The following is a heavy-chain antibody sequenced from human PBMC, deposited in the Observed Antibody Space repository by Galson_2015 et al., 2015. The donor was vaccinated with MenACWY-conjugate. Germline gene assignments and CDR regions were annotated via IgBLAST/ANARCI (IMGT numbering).Heavy chain of an antibody. CDR3: AIGRGSYSGAKPFDY. V-gene: IGHV3-30*04. CDR2: ISYDGSNK. D-gene: IGHD1-26*01. CDR1: GFTFSSYA. J-gene: IGHJ4*02. Sequence: SLRLSCAASGFTFSSYAMHWVRQAPGKGLEWVTVISYDGSNKYYADSVKGRFTISRVNSKNTLYLQVNSLRAEDTAVYYCAIGRGSYSGAKPFDYWGQGTLVTVSS.